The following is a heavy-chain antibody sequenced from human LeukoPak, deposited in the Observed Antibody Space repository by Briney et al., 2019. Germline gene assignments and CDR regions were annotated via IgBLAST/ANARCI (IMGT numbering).Heavy chain of an antibody. CDR2: IWYDGSNK. D-gene: IGHD3-10*01. Sequence: GGSLRLSCAASGFTFSSYGMHWVRQAPGKGLEWVAVIWYDGSNKYYADSVKGRFTISRDNSKNTPYLQMNSLRAEDTAVYYCAREGVANWFDPWGQGTLVTVSS. CDR3: AREGVANWFDP. V-gene: IGHV3-33*01. CDR1: GFTFSSYG. J-gene: IGHJ5*02.